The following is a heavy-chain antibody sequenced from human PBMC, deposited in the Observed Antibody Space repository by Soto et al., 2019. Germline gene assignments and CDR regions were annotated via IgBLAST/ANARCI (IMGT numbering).Heavy chain of an antibody. J-gene: IGHJ4*02. CDR1: GGSISIYY. V-gene: IGHV4-59*08. CDR3: ARHNYGSGSTYFDY. D-gene: IGHD3-10*01. CDR2: IYYSGST. Sequence: SETLSLTCTVSGGSISIYYWSWIRQPPGKGLEWIGYIYYSGSTNYNPSLKSRVTISVDTSKNQFSLKLNSMTAADTAVYYCARHNYGSGSTYFDYWGQGTLVTVSS.